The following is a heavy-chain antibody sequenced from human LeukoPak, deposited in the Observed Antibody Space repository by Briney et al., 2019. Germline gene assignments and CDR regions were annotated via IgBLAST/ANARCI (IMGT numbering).Heavy chain of an antibody. D-gene: IGHD3-9*01. CDR1: GYSFTSYW. Sequence: GEPLKISCKGSGYSFTSYWIGWVRQMPGKGLEWTGIIYPGDSDTRYSPSFQGQVTISADKSFSTAYLQWSSLKASDTAMYYCARHETGPYFDYWGQGTLVTVSS. V-gene: IGHV5-51*01. J-gene: IGHJ4*02. CDR2: IYPGDSDT. CDR3: ARHETGPYFDY.